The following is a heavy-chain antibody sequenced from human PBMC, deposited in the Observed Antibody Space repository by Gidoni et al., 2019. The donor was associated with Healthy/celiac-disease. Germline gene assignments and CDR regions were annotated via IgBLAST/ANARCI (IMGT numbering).Heavy chain of an antibody. CDR3: AREGYYEFWSGYWPYYYYMDV. Sequence: QVQLGESGGGVVQPGRSLGPSCSASGFTFSSYSMPRVRQGPGQGLGWWGGISYDGSNKYYADSVKGRFTISRDNSKNTLYLQMNSLRAEDTAVYYWAREGYYEFWSGYWPYYYYMDVWGKGTTVTVSS. V-gene: IGHV3-30*04. D-gene: IGHD3-3*01. CDR1: GFTFSSYS. CDR2: ISYDGSNK. J-gene: IGHJ6*03.